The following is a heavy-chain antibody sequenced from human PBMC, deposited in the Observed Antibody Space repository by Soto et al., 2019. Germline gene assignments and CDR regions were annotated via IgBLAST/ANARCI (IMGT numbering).Heavy chain of an antibody. CDR2: IYYSGST. CDR1: GGSISSYY. D-gene: IGHD3-10*01. V-gene: IGHV4-59*01. Sequence: ETLSLTCTVSGGSISSYYWSWIRQPPGKGLEWIGYIYYSGSTNYNPSLKSRVTISVDTSKNQFSLKLSSVTAADTAVYYCAREGDYYGSDSFDYWGQGTLVTVSS. CDR3: AREGDYYGSDSFDY. J-gene: IGHJ4*02.